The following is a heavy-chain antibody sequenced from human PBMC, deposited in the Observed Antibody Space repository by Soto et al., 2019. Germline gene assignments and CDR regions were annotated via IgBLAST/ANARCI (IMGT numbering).Heavy chain of an antibody. CDR2: IYYSGST. Sequence: LSXTFTFCCGSISSYYWSWIRQPPGKGLEWIGYIYYSGSTNYNPSLKSRVTISVDTSKNQFSLKLSSVTAADTAVYYCARDKSDWGQGTLVTVYS. V-gene: IGHV4-59*01. J-gene: IGHJ4*02. CDR1: CGSISSYY. CDR3: ARDKSD.